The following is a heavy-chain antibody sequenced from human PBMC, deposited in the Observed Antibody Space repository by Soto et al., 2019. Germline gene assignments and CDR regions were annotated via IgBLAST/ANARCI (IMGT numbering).Heavy chain of an antibody. CDR3: ARFYVLRFLERLSHLSMDV. CDR2: ISGSGGST. V-gene: IGHV3-23*01. Sequence: GGSLKFSCAASGFTFSSYAMSWVRQAPGKGLEWVSAISGSGGSTYYADSVKGRFTISRDNSKNTLYLQMNSLRAEDTAVYYCARFYVLRFLERLSHLSMDVWGQGTTVTVSS. CDR1: GFTFSSYA. J-gene: IGHJ6*02. D-gene: IGHD3-3*01.